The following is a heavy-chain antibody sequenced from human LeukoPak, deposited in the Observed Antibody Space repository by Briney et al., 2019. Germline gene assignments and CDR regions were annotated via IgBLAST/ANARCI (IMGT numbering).Heavy chain of an antibody. Sequence: PGGSLGLSCAASGFTFSSYSMNWVRQAPGKGLEWVSSISSDSIYIYYADSVKGRFTSSRDNAKNSLYLQMNSLRAEDTAVYYCARGSSSYDCWGQGTLLTVSS. CDR1: GFTFSSYS. V-gene: IGHV3-21*01. CDR2: ISSDSIYI. D-gene: IGHD6-13*01. CDR3: ARGSSSYDC. J-gene: IGHJ4*02.